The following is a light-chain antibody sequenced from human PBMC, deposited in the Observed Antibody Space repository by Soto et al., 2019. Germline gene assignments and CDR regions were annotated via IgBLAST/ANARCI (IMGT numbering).Light chain of an antibody. CDR3: QQYNNWPPT. CDR1: QSVSSN. CDR2: GAS. Sequence: EIVMTQSPAPLSVSPGERSTLSCMASQSVSSNLAWYQQKPGQAPRLLIYGASTRATGIPARFSGSGSGTEFTLTISSLQSEDFAVYYCQQYNNWPPTFGQGTRLEIK. V-gene: IGKV3-15*01. J-gene: IGKJ5*01.